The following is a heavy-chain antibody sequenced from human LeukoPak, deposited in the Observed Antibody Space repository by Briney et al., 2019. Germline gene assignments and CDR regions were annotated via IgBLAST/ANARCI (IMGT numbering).Heavy chain of an antibody. CDR3: ARGVVTFDP. D-gene: IGHD2-2*01. V-gene: IGHV3-74*01. J-gene: IGHJ5*02. CDR1: GFTFSRYW. CDR2: INTDGSST. Sequence: GGSLRLSCAASGFTFSRYWMHWVRQAPGKGRVWVSRINTDGSSTNYADSVRGRFTISRDNAKNTLYLQMNSLGAEETAVYYCARGVVTFDPWGQGTLVTVSS.